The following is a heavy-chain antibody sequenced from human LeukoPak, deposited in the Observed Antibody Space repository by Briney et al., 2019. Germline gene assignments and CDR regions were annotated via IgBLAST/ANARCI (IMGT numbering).Heavy chain of an antibody. CDR2: ISGNGGTI. V-gene: IGHV3-23*01. Sequence: PGGSLRLSCAASGFTFSSYAMTWVRQAPGKGLEWVSAISGNGGTIYYADSVKGRFTISRDNGRNSLYLQMSSLRGDDTAIYYCVRSKVVAEAGKSWFDPWGQGTRVTVTS. J-gene: IGHJ5*01. CDR1: GFTFSSYA. D-gene: IGHD6-19*01. CDR3: VRSKVVAEAGKSWFDP.